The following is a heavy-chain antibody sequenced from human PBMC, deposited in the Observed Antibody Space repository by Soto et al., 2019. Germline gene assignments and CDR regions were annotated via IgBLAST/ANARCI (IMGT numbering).Heavy chain of an antibody. V-gene: IGHV3-7*02. Sequence: GGSLRLSCAASGFTFNSYWMSWVRQAPGKGLEWVANIKQDGSEKYYADSVKGRFTISRDNSKNTLYLEINSLIPDDTAVYYCAKTWRSIPSGSIDHWGQGTLVTVSS. CDR2: IKQDGSEK. J-gene: IGHJ4*02. CDR1: GFTFNSYW. CDR3: AKTWRSIPSGSIDH. D-gene: IGHD3-22*01.